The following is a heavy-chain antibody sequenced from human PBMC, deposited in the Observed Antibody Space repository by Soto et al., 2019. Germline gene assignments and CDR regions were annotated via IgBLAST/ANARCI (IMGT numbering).Heavy chain of an antibody. Sequence: QVQLQESGPALVNPSQTLSLTCSVSGGSITTNGHYCTWIRQHPGQGLEWIASIYYTGNSYLNPSLKMRVSISVDTSKNPFSLELRSVTAADTAVYYCASEQWGFDSWGQGTLVTVSS. J-gene: IGHJ4*02. D-gene: IGHD6-19*01. V-gene: IGHV4-31*03. CDR2: IYYTGNS. CDR3: ASEQWGFDS. CDR1: GGSITTNGHY.